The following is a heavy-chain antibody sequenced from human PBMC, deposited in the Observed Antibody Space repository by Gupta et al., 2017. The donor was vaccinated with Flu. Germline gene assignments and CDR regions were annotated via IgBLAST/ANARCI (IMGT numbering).Heavy chain of an antibody. CDR2: IFPDDSDT. CDR3: ARAYCGGDCQRGRHFDY. V-gene: IGHV5-51*01. Sequence: EVQLVQSGAEVKKPGESLRISCQASGYKFTNFWIGWVRQMPGKGLEWIGIIFPDDSDTRYKPSGQGQVIISADKSITAAYLQWSSLKASDSATYYCARAYCGGDCQRGRHFDYWGQGTLVTVSS. J-gene: IGHJ4*02. D-gene: IGHD2-21*02. CDR1: GYKFTNFW.